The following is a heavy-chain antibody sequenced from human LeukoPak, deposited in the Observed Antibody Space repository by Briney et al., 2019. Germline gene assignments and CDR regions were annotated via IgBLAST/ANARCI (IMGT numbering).Heavy chain of an antibody. CDR3: ARAPTIDFYYYYMDV. Sequence: GSLRLSCVASGFTFDDYSMHWVRQAPGKGLEWVSLISWDGGSAYYADSVKGRFTISRDNSKNSLYLQMNSLRTEDTALYYCARAPTIDFYYYYMDVWGRGTTVTVSS. CDR1: GFTFDDYS. CDR2: ISWDGGSA. D-gene: IGHD4/OR15-4a*01. V-gene: IGHV3-43*01. J-gene: IGHJ6*03.